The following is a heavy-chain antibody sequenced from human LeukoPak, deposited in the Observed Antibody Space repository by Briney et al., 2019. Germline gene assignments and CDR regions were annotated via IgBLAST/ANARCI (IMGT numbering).Heavy chain of an antibody. CDR3: ARDRNSYFDY. Sequence: GGSLRLSCAASGFTFSDYYMSWIRQAPGKGLEWVSYITSSSSYTNYADSVKGRFTISRDNSKNTLYLQMNSLRAEDTAVYYCARDRNSYFDYWGQGTLVTVSS. CDR2: ITSSSSYT. CDR1: GFTFSDYY. D-gene: IGHD1-14*01. J-gene: IGHJ4*02. V-gene: IGHV3-11*06.